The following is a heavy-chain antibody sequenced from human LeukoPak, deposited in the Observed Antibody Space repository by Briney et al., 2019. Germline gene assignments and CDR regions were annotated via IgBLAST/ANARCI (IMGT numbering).Heavy chain of an antibody. V-gene: IGHV3-30*18. Sequence: TWGSLRLSCAASGFTFSSYGIHWVRQAPGKGLEWVAVISYDGSNKYYADSVKGRFTISRDNSKNTLYLQMNSLRAEDTAVYYCAKRGGQWPFDYWGQGTLVTVSS. CDR3: AKRGGQWPFDY. D-gene: IGHD6-19*01. J-gene: IGHJ4*02. CDR2: ISYDGSNK. CDR1: GFTFSSYG.